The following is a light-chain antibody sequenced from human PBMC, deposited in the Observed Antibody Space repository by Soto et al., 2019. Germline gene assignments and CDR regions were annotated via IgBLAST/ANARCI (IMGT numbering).Light chain of an antibody. Sequence: DIVMTQSPLSLPVTPGEPASISCRSSQSLLHSNGYNYLDWYLQKPGQSPQLLIYLGSNRASGVPCRFRGSGFGTDFTLKISRVEAGDVGVYLFMQALKTPLTFGQGTRLEIK. CDR2: LGS. V-gene: IGKV2-28*01. CDR3: MQALKTPLT. CDR1: QSLLHSNGYNY. J-gene: IGKJ5*01.